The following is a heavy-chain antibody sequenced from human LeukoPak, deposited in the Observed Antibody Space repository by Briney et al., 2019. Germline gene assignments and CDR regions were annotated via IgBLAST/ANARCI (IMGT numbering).Heavy chain of an antibody. CDR3: ARVPYCSSTSCYAIFDY. CDR2: IKQDGSEK. CDR1: GFTFGSYW. D-gene: IGHD2-2*01. J-gene: IGHJ4*02. Sequence: GRSLRLSCAASGFTFGSYWMSWVRQAPGKGLEWVANIKQDGSEKYYVDSVKGRFTISRDDAKNSLYLQMNSLRAEDTAVYYCARVPYCSSTSCYAIFDYWGQGALVTVSS. V-gene: IGHV3-7*05.